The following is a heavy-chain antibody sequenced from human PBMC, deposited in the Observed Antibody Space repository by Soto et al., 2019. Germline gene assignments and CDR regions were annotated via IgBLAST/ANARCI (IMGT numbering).Heavy chain of an antibody. CDR2: FYHTVST. D-gene: IGHD6-25*01. J-gene: IGHJ6*02. CDR1: GGSISGSNW. V-gene: IGHV4-4*02. CDR3: ARHGYRDGMDV. Sequence: QVQLQESGPGLVKPSGTLSLTCAVSGGSISGSNWWSWVRQPPGKGLEWIGVFYHTVSTNYNPSLKRRVTISVDKSKNQFSLKLSSVTAADTAVYYCARHGYRDGMDVWGQGTTVTVSS.